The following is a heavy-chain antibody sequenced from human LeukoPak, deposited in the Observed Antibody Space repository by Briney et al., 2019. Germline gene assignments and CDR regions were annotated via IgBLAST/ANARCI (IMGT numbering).Heavy chain of an antibody. V-gene: IGHV3-23*01. J-gene: IGHJ1*01. Sequence: GGSLRLSCAASGFTFSSYAMSWVRQAPGKGLEWVSAISGSGGSTYYADSVKGRFPISRDNSKNTLYLQMNSLRAEDTAVYFCAKDRPHNLFGVVPEYFQHWGQGTLVTVSS. CDR2: ISGSGGST. D-gene: IGHD3-3*01. CDR1: GFTFSSYA. CDR3: AKDRPHNLFGVVPEYFQH.